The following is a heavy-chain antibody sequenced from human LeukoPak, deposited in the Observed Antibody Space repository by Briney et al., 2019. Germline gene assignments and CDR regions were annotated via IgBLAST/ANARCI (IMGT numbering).Heavy chain of an antibody. V-gene: IGHV3-23*01. Sequence: GGSLRLSCAASGFTFSRYGMTWVRQAPGKGLEWVSTISDTGGSTYYPDSVKDRFTISGDNSKNTLYLQMNSLRAEDTAVYYCAKVPYGDYARFDPWGQGTLVTVSS. J-gene: IGHJ5*02. CDR3: AKVPYGDYARFDP. D-gene: IGHD4-17*01. CDR1: GFTFSRYG. CDR2: ISDTGGST.